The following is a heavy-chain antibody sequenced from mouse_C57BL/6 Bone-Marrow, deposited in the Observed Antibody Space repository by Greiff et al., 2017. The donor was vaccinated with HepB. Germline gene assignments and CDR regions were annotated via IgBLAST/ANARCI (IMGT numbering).Heavy chain of an antibody. CDR1: GFNIKDYY. Sequence: EVQLQQSGAELVRPGASVKLSCTASGFNIKDYYMHWVKQRPEQGLEWIGRIDPEDGDTEYAPKFQGKATMTADTSSNTAYLQLSSLTSEDTAVYYCTTNDGYYVGYAMDYWGQGTSVTVSS. CDR2: IDPEDGDT. CDR3: TTNDGYYVGYAMDY. V-gene: IGHV14-1*01. D-gene: IGHD2-3*01. J-gene: IGHJ4*01.